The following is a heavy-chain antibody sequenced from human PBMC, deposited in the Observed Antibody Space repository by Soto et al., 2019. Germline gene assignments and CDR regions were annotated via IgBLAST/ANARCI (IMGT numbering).Heavy chain of an antibody. CDR3: TTGSVEGY. Sequence: EVQLVESGGGLVKPGGSLRLSCAASGFTISGAWMNWVRQAPGKGLEWVGRIKTKTQGETTDYAAPVKGRFTISRDDSENTLSLHMNSQKIEDTAVYYCTTGSVEGYWGQGTLVTVSS. CDR2: IKTKTQGETT. D-gene: IGHD1-26*01. J-gene: IGHJ4*02. V-gene: IGHV3-15*07. CDR1: GFTISGAW.